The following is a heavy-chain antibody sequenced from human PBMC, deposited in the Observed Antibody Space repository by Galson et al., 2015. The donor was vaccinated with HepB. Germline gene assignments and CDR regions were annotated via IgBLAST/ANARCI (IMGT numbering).Heavy chain of an antibody. V-gene: IGHV3-23*01. J-gene: IGHJ4*02. CDR3: AKGAGVVVPAAIQGRGTWDY. CDR1: GFTFSSYA. Sequence: SLRLSCAASGFTFSSYAMSWVRQAPGKGLEWVSAISGSGGSTYYADSVKGRFTISRDNSKNTLYLQMNSLRAEDTAVYYCAKGAGVVVPAAIQGRGTWDYWGQGTLVTVSS. D-gene: IGHD2-2*01. CDR2: ISGSGGST.